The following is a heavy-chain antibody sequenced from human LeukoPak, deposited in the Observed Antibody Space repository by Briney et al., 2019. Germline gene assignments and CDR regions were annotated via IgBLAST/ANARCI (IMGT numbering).Heavy chain of an antibody. V-gene: IGHV3-7*04. CDR2: IKQDGSEK. Sequence: GGSLRLSCAASGFTLSRVWMSWVRQAPGKGLEWVANIKQDGSEKYYVDSVKGRFTISRDNAKNSLYLQMNSLRAEDTAVFYCARDGTYTDYDPGFDIWGQGTLVTVSS. CDR1: GFTLSRVW. CDR3: ARDGTYTDYDPGFDI. J-gene: IGHJ4*02. D-gene: IGHD5-12*01.